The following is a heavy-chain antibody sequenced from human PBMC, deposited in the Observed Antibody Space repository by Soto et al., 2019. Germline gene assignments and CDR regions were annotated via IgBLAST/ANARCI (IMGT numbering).Heavy chain of an antibody. V-gene: IGHV4-59*01. D-gene: IGHD3-10*01. J-gene: IGHJ4*02. CDR1: GGSISSYY. CDR3: ARYYYGSGSYYSYFDY. Sequence: PLETLSLTCTVSGGSISSYYWSWIRQPPGKGLEWIGYIYYSGSTNYNPSLKSRVTISVDTSKNQFSLKLSSVTAADTAVYYCARYYYGSGSYYSYFDYWGQGTLVTVSS. CDR2: IYYSGST.